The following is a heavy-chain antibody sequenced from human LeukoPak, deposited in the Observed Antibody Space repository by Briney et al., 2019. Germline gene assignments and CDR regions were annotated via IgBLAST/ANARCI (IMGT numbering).Heavy chain of an antibody. CDR2: ISSSSSYI. CDR3: ARDREQNRNREVPAAIAH. D-gene: IGHD2-2*02. V-gene: IGHV3-21*01. Sequence: GGSLRLSCAASGFTFSSNWMSWVRQAPGKGLEWVSSISSSSSYIYYADSVKGRSTISRDNAKNSLYLQMNSLRAEDTAVYYCARDREQNRNREVPAAIAHWGQGTLVTVSS. J-gene: IGHJ4*02. CDR1: GFTFSSNW.